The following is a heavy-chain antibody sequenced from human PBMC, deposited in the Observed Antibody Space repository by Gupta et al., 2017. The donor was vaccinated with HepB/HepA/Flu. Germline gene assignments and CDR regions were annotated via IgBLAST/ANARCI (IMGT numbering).Heavy chain of an antibody. J-gene: IGHJ4*02. CDR2: IRTKPNSYAT. V-gene: IGHV3-73*02. D-gene: IGHD2-8*01. Sequence: EVQLVESGGGLVQPGGSLKLSCAASGFTFRGSAMHWVRQASGKGLEWVGRIRTKPNSYATAHAASVKGRFTISRDDSKNTAYLQMNSLKTEDTAVYYCTRQGLLDCTNGVCYSDYWGQGTLVTVSS. CDR1: GFTFRGSA. CDR3: TRQGLLDCTNGVCYSDY.